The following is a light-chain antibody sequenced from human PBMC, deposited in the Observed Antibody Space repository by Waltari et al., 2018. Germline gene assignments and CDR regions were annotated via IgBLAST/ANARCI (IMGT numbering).Light chain of an antibody. J-gene: IGLJ1*01. CDR3: AAWDDSVNGYV. Sequence: QSVLTQPPSASGTPGERVTISGSGGRSNIGDSAVNWYQHLPGPAPELLIYTDNQRPAGVPARFSGSKSGTCASLGISGLQSEDEATYYCAAWDDSVNGYVFGSGTEVTVL. CDR2: TDN. CDR1: RSNIGDSA. V-gene: IGLV1-44*01.